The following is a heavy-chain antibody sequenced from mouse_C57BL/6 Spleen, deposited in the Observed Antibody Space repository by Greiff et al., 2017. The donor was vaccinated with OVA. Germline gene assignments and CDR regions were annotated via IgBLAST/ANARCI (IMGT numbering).Heavy chain of an antibody. CDR1: GYTFTSYW. D-gene: IGHD1-1*01. CDR3: ARATIYYFGSEGYFDV. V-gene: IGHV1-55*01. Sequence: QVQLQQPGAELVKPGASVKMSCKASGYTFTSYWITWVKQRPGQGLEWIGDIYPASGSTNYNEKFKSKATLTVDTSSSTAYMQLSSLTSEDSAVDYCARATIYYFGSEGYFDVWGTGTTVTVSS. J-gene: IGHJ1*03. CDR2: IYPASGST.